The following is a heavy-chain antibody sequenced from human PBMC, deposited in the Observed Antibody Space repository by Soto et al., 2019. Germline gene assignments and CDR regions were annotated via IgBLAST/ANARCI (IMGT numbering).Heavy chain of an antibody. CDR1: GFTFSSNA. CDR3: AKRGLSHNDY. J-gene: IGHJ4*02. Sequence: GGSLRLSCAASGFTFSSNAMSWVRQAPGKGLEWVSSILGSADSTYYAGSVKGRFSISRDNSKNTLYLQMNSLRAEDTAVYYCAKRGLSHNDYWGQGTLVTAPQ. V-gene: IGHV3-23*01. CDR2: ILGSADST.